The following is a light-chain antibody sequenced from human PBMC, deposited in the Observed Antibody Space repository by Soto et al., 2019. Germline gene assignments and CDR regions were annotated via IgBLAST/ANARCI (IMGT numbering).Light chain of an antibody. CDR1: ESISSRY. CDR3: QQYGSSLPVT. Sequence: ETVLTQSPGTLSLSPGERATLSCRASESISSRYLAWYQQKPGQAPRLLIYGASSGATGIPDRFSGSGSGTDFTLTTSRLEPEDFAVYYCQQYGSSLPVTVGGGTKVEIK. CDR2: GAS. J-gene: IGKJ4*01. V-gene: IGKV3-20*01.